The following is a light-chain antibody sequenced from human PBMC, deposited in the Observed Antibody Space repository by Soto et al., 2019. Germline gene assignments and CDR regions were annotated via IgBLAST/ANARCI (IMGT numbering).Light chain of an antibody. CDR1: QSIMNY. CDR3: QQSYIAPYT. J-gene: IGKJ2*01. V-gene: IGKV1-39*01. Sequence: DLQMTQSPSSLSASVGDRVTITCRASQSIMNYLNWYQQKPGKAPNLLMYATASLESGVPSRFSGSGSGTDFTLTISSLQPEDFVSYYCQQSYIAPYTFGQGTKLEIK. CDR2: ATA.